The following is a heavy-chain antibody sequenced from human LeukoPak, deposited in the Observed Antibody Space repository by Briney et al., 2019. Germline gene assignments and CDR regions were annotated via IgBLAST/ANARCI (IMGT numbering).Heavy chain of an antibody. D-gene: IGHD3-22*01. V-gene: IGHV4-59*01. J-gene: IGHJ5*02. CDR2: IYYSGST. CDR3: ARVAGYYDSSGYFSLWFDP. CDR1: GGSISSYY. Sequence: SETLSLTCTVSGGSISSYYWSCIRQPPGKGLEWIGYIYYSGSTNYNPSLKSRVTISVDTSKNQFSLKLSSVTAADTAVYYCARVAGYYDSSGYFSLWFDPWGQGTLVTVSS.